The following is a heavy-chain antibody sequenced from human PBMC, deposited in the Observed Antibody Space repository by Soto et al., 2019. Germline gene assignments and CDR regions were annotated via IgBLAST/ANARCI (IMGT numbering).Heavy chain of an antibody. Sequence: PSETLSLTCSVSGGYISGSYWSCIRQSPGKGLEWLGYVYYTGSTNYSPSLRSRVSISVDTSKNEFSLRLSSVTAADTAVYFCARSVAVPGAHIDYWGQGTQVTVSS. CDR2: VYYTGST. CDR3: ARSVAVPGAHIDY. J-gene: IGHJ4*02. CDR1: GGYISGSY. D-gene: IGHD6-19*01. V-gene: IGHV4-59*01.